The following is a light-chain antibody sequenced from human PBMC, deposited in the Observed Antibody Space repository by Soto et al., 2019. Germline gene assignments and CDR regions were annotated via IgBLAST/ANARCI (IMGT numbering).Light chain of an antibody. J-gene: IGKJ4*01. CDR1: QGFSNW. Sequence: DIQMTQSPSSVSASVGDRVTIACRASQGFSNWLAWYHQKPGKAPKLLIYAASSLQTGVPSRFSGSGSGTDFILTISSLQPEDFATYYCQQANSFPLTFGGGTKVEIK. CDR2: AAS. CDR3: QQANSFPLT. V-gene: IGKV1D-12*01.